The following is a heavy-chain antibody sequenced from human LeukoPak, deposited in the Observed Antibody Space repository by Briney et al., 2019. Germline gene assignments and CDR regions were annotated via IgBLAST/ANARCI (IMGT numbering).Heavy chain of an antibody. Sequence: GGSLRLSCTASGFTFNNAWMTWVRQVPGKGLEWVGYIKSKADGGTTDYAAPVKGRVTISRDDSKNTLFLQMNSLKIEDTAVYYCTTDRYDFWSVYRPWGFFDHWGQGTLVTVSS. CDR3: TTDRYDFWSVYRPWGFFDH. CDR1: GFTFNNAW. V-gene: IGHV3-15*05. D-gene: IGHD3-3*01. CDR2: IKSKADGGTT. J-gene: IGHJ4*02.